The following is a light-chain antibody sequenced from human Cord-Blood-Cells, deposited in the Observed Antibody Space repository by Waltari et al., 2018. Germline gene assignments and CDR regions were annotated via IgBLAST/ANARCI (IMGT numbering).Light chain of an antibody. CDR2: DVS. Sequence: QSALTQPRSVSGSPGQSVTISCTGTSSAVGWYNYVPWYQQHPGQAPKPMIYDVSKRPSGVPDRFSGSKSGNTASLTISGLQAEDEADYYCCSYAGSYTLWVFGGGTKLTVL. J-gene: IGLJ3*02. V-gene: IGLV2-11*02. CDR3: CSYAGSYTLWV. CDR1: SSAVGWYNY.